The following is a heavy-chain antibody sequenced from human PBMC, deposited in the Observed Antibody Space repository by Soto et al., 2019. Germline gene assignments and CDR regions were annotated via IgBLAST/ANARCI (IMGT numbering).Heavy chain of an antibody. CDR1: GFTFSSYA. D-gene: IGHD4-17*01. CDR3: AKNDDYGDYPKYYYYGMDV. J-gene: IGHJ6*02. Sequence: GGSLRLSCAASGFTFSSYAMSWVRQAPGKGLEWVSAISGSGGSTYYADSVKGRFTISRDNSKNTLYLQMNSLRAEDTAVYYCAKNDDYGDYPKYYYYGMDVWGQGTTVTVSS. CDR2: ISGSGGST. V-gene: IGHV3-23*01.